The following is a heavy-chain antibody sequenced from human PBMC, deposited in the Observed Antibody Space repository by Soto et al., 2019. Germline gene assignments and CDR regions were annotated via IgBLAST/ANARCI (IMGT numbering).Heavy chain of an antibody. CDR3: ARGDPEYSGYDLPFDY. Sequence: NPSETLSLTCAVYGGSFSGYYWSWIRQPPGKGREWIGEINHSGSTNYNPSLKSRVTISVDTSKNQFSLKLSSVTAADTAVYYCARGDPEYSGYDLPFDYWGQGTLVTVSS. CDR1: GGSFSGYY. D-gene: IGHD5-12*01. CDR2: INHSGST. V-gene: IGHV4-34*01. J-gene: IGHJ4*02.